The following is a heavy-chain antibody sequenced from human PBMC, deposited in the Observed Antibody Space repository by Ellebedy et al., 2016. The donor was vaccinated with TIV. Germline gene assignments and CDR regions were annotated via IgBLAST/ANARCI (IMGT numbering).Heavy chain of an antibody. J-gene: IGHJ2*01. CDR2: IYTDDTT. V-gene: IGHV3-66*01. CDR3: ARASFYDVDLSGWYFDL. Sequence: GGSLRLSCAASGFTFSSYAMTWVRQAPGKGPEWVSGIYTDDTTYYADSVKGRFTISRDNAKNTLYLHIDSLRTEDTAVYYCARASFYDVDLSGWYFDLWGRGTLVTVSS. D-gene: IGHD3-10*02. CDR1: GFTFSSYA.